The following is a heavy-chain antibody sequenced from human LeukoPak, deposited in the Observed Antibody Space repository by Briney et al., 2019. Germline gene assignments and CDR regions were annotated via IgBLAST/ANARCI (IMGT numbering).Heavy chain of an antibody. J-gene: IGHJ6*03. Sequence: GGSLRLSCAASGFTFSNYWLTWVRQAPGQGLEWVANIKQDGSEKHYVDSVKGRFTISRDNAKNSLYLQMNSLRAEDTAVYYCARGAGDTTMGYYYYYMDVWGKGTTVTVSS. CDR1: GFTFSNYW. CDR2: IKQDGSEK. CDR3: ARGAGDTTMGYYYYYMDV. V-gene: IGHV3-7*03. D-gene: IGHD5-18*01.